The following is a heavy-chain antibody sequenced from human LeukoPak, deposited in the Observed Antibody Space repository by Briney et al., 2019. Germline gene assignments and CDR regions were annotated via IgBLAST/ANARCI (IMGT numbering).Heavy chain of an antibody. J-gene: IGHJ5*01. V-gene: IGHV3-74*01. CDR2: IKSDGST. CDR1: GFTFSSYW. Sequence: QAGGSLRLSCEASGFTFSSYWMHWVRQTPGKGLMWVARIKSDGSTIYADSVQGRFTISRDNAKNMVYLQMNSLRDDDTAIYYCTRAITYFYGSVTYDWFDSWGQGTRVTVSS. D-gene: IGHD3-10*01. CDR3: TRAITYFYGSVTYDWFDS.